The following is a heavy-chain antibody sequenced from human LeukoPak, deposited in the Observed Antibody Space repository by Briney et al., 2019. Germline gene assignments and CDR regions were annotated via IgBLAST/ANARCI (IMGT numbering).Heavy chain of an antibody. CDR1: GFTFSSYA. D-gene: IGHD3-16*02. V-gene: IGHV3-30*04. CDR2: ISYDGSNN. Sequence: PGRSLRLSCAASGFTFSSYAMHWVRQAPGKGLEWVAVISYDGSNNYYADSVKGRFTMSRDNSKNTLYLQMNSLRAEDTAVYYCARSVIPLAYFDYWGQGTLVTVSS. CDR3: ARSVIPLAYFDY. J-gene: IGHJ4*02.